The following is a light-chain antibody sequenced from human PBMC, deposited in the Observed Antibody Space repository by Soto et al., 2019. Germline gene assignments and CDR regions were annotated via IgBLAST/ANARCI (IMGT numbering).Light chain of an antibody. V-gene: IGKV3-15*01. J-gene: IGKJ2*01. CDR2: GAS. CDR3: QQGHNWPLT. CDR1: QSINRE. Sequence: EIVMTQSPATLSLSPGERAALSCRASQSINRELAWYQQKPGQPPRLLIYGASTRATGVPARFTGSESGSEFTPTISGLQSEDFAVYYSQQGHNWPLTFGRGTRLEI.